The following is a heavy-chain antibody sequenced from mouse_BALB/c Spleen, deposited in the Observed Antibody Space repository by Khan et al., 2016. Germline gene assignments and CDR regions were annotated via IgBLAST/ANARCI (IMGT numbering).Heavy chain of an antibody. D-gene: IGHD4-1*01. Sequence: EVQLQESGPGLVKPSQSLSLTCTVTGYSITSDYAWNWIRQFPGNKLEWMGYISYSGSTSYNPSLKSRISITRDTSKNQFFLRLNSVTTEDTATYYGGGELGWFAYWGQGTLVTVSA. CDR3: GGELGWFAY. J-gene: IGHJ3*01. CDR2: ISYSGST. V-gene: IGHV3-2*02. CDR1: GYSITSDYA.